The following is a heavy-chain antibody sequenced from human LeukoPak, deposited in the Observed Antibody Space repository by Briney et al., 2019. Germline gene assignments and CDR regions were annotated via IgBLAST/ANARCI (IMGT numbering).Heavy chain of an antibody. CDR1: GFTFSSYD. Sequence: HSGGSLRLSCAASGFTFSSYDMHWVRQATGKGLEWVSAIGTAGDTYYPGSAKGRFTISRENAKNSLYLQMNSPRAGDTAVYYCARGPDAGGYPDYWGQGTLVTVSS. CDR2: IGTAGDT. J-gene: IGHJ4*02. V-gene: IGHV3-13*04. CDR3: ARGPDAGGYPDY. D-gene: IGHD3-16*02.